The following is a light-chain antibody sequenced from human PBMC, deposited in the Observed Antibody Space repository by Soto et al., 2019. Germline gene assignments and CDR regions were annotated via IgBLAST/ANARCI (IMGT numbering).Light chain of an antibody. CDR3: HQYGSSTQT. J-gene: IGKJ1*01. CDR2: GAS. Sequence: EIVLTQSPGTLSLSPGERTTLSCRASQSVRSSNLAWYQQKPGQAPRLLIYGASSRATGIPDRFSGSGSGTDFTLTISRLEPEDFAVYYCHQYGSSTQTFGQGTKVEIK. CDR1: QSVRSSN. V-gene: IGKV3-20*01.